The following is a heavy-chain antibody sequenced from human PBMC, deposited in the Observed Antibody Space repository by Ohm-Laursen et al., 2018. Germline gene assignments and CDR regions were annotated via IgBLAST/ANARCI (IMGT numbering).Heavy chain of an antibody. CDR3: ARHDYSNYLDNWFDP. D-gene: IGHD4-11*01. V-gene: IGHV1-46*01. J-gene: IGHJ5*02. CDR2: INPSGGST. Sequence: ASVKVSCKASGYTFTSYYMHWVRQAPGQGLEWMGIINPSGGSTSYAQKFQGRVTITADESTSTAYMELSSLRSEDTAVYYCARHDYSNYLDNWFDPWGQGTLVTVSS. CDR1: GYTFTSYY.